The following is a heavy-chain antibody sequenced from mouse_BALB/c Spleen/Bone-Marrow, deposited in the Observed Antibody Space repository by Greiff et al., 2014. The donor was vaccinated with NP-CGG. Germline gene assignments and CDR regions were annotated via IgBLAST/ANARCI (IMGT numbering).Heavy chain of an antibody. Sequence: QVQLKESGPGLVAPSQSLSISCTVSGFSLTSHGVHWVRQPPGKGLEWLGVIWADGSTNYNSALMSRLSTSKDNSKSQVFLKMNSLQTDDTAMYYCARITTATGAMDYWGQGTSVTVSS. CDR1: GFSLTSHG. J-gene: IGHJ4*01. V-gene: IGHV2-9*02. D-gene: IGHD1-2*01. CDR2: IWADGST. CDR3: ARITTATGAMDY.